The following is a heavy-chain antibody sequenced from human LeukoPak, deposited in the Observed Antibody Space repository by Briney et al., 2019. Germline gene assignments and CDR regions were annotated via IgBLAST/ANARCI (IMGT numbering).Heavy chain of an antibody. CDR1: GFTLSNYW. J-gene: IGHJ2*01. CDR2: IKQDGSEK. Sequence: GGSLRLSCAASGFTLSNYWMSWVRQAPGKGLEWVANIKQDGSEKYFVDSVKGRFTFSRDNAKNSLYVQMSSLRAEDTAVYYCARGPYDSSGYYFTLWGRGTLVTVSS. CDR3: ARGPYDSSGYYFTL. D-gene: IGHD3-22*01. V-gene: IGHV3-7*01.